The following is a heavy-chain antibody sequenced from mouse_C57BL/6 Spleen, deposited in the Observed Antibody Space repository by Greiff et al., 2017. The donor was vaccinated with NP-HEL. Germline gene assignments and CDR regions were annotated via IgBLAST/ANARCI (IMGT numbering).Heavy chain of an antibody. CDR2: INPYNGDT. V-gene: IGHV1-20*01. D-gene: IGHD2-3*01. J-gene: IGHJ2*01. CDR1: GYSFTGYF. Sequence: VQLKESGPELVKPGDSVKISCKASGYSFTGYFMNWVMQSHGKRLEWIGRINPYNGDTFYNQKFKGKATLTVDKSSSTAHMELRSLTSEDSAVYYCARSRDGYYFDYWGQGTTLTVSS. CDR3: ARSRDGYYFDY.